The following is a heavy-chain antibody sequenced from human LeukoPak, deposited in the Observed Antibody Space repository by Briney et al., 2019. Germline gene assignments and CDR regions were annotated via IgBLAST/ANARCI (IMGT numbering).Heavy chain of an antibody. J-gene: IGHJ4*02. CDR2: ISSASTYI. CDR1: GFTFSSYS. D-gene: IGHD3-10*01. Sequence: GESLRLSCAASGFTFSSYSMNWVRQAPGKGLEWVSSISSASTYIYYADSVKGRFTISRDNSKNTLYLQMNSLRVEDTAVYYCARAPSGSPSYFDYWGQGTLVTVSS. CDR3: ARAPSGSPSYFDY. V-gene: IGHV3-21*04.